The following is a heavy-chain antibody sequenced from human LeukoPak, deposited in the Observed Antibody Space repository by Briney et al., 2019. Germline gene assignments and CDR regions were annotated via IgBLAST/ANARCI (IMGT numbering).Heavy chain of an antibody. CDR2: IYPGNSDT. D-gene: IGHD3-10*01. V-gene: IGHV5-51*01. J-gene: IGHJ3*02. CDR3: VRLLDGSGSYAPFDI. Sequence: GESLKISCKGSGYSFSTHWIGWARQMPGKGLEWMAMIYPGNSDTTYRPSFQGQVIISADKSINTAYLQWSSLKASDTAMYYCVRLLDGSGSYAPFDIWGQGTMVTVSS. CDR1: GYSFSTHW.